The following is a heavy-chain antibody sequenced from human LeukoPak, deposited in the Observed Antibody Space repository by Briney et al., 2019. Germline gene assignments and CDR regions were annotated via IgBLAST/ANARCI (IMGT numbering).Heavy chain of an antibody. V-gene: IGHV3-30*04. CDR3: AKDRVGAMLYFDD. CDR1: GFTFSNYA. Sequence: PGGSLRLSCTASGFTFSNYAIHWVRQAPGKGLEWVSVISKRGDYEYYKDSVKGRFTITRDNSENTLYLQLNSLRAEDTAIYYCAKDRVGAMLYFDDWGQGTLVTVSS. CDR2: ISKRGDYE. D-gene: IGHD1-26*01. J-gene: IGHJ4*02.